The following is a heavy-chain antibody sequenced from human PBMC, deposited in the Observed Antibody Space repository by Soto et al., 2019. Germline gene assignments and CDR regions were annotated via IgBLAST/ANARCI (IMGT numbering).Heavy chain of an antibody. D-gene: IGHD6-19*01. J-gene: IGHJ4*02. CDR3: ARQYSSGWYSNYLDY. CDR1: GGSISSGDYY. V-gene: IGHV4-30-4*01. CDR2: IYYSGST. Sequence: SETLSLTCTVSGGSISSGDYYWCWIRQPPGKGLEWIGYIYYSGSTYYNPSLKSRVTISVDTSKNQFSLKLSSVTAADTAVYYCARQYSSGWYSNYLDYWGQGTLVTV.